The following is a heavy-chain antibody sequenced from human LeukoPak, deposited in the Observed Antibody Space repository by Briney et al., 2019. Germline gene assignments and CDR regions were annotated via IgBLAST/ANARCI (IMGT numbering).Heavy chain of an antibody. J-gene: IGHJ4*02. CDR2: INHSGST. Sequence: TSETLSLTCTVSGGSISSGSYYWSWIRQPPGKGLEWIGEINHSGSTNYNPSLKSRGTISVDTSKNQFSLKLSSVTAADTAVYYCARAHGVYYGSGSYYKTRFAYWGQGTLVTVSS. CDR1: GGSISSGSYY. V-gene: IGHV4-39*07. CDR3: ARAHGVYYGSGSYYKTRFAY. D-gene: IGHD3-10*01.